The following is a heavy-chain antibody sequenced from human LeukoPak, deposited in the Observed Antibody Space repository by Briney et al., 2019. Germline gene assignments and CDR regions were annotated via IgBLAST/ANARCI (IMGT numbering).Heavy chain of an antibody. CDR3: ARGLRGSSSVRKHWFDP. D-gene: IGHD6-6*01. J-gene: IGHJ5*02. CDR2: IYYSGST. Sequence: PSETLSLTCTVSGGSISSSSYYWSWIRQPPGKGLEWIGYIYYSGSTNYNPSLKGRVTISVKTSKNQFSLKLSSVTAADTAVYYCARGLRGSSSVRKHWFDPWGQGTLVTVSS. V-gene: IGHV4-61*05. CDR1: GGSISSSSYY.